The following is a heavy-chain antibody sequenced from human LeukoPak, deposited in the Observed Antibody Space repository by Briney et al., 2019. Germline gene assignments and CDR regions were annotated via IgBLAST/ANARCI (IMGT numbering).Heavy chain of an antibody. CDR2: ISGSGGST. CDR3: AKNGYCSSTSCYVDNNWFDP. CDR1: GFTFISYA. Sequence: GGSLRLSCAASGFTFISYAMSWVRRAPGKGLEWVSAISGSGGSTYYADSVKGRFTISRDNSKNTLYLQMNSLRAEDTAVYYCAKNGYCSSTSCYVDNNWFDPWGQGTLVTVSS. J-gene: IGHJ5*02. D-gene: IGHD2-2*01. V-gene: IGHV3-23*01.